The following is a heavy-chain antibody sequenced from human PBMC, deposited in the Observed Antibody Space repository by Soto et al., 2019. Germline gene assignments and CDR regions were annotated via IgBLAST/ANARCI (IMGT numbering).Heavy chain of an antibody. D-gene: IGHD4-4*01. CDR1: GGSGSSITYY. J-gene: IGHJ5*02. Sequence: QVQLQASGPGLVKPSESLSLTCTVSGGSGSSITYYWSSMRQSPGKGLEWIGNIHYSGSTNYNTSPKSRVTMSVDTANNQFSLKLNSVTAADTDVYYCARDDDYKRSYFDPWGQGTLVTVSS. CDR3: ARDDDYKRSYFDP. V-gene: IGHV4-61*01. CDR2: IHYSGST.